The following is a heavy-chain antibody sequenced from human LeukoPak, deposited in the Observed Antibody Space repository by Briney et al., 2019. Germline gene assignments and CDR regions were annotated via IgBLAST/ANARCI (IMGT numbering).Heavy chain of an antibody. Sequence: LPGGSLRLSCAASGFTVSSNHMTWVRQAPGKGLEWVSGISGSGASTYYADSVKGRFTISRDNSKNTLYLQMNSLRAEDTAVYYCAKDRVIGILWFGELDYWGQGTLVTVSS. J-gene: IGHJ4*02. CDR1: GFTVSSNH. CDR3: AKDRVIGILWFGELDY. CDR2: ISGSGAST. D-gene: IGHD3-10*01. V-gene: IGHV3-23*01.